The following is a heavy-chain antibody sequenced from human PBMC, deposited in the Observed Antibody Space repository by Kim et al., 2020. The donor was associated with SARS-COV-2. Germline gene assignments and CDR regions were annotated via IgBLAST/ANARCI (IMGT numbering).Heavy chain of an antibody. CDR3: ARDSPAAHY. Sequence: VSVKVSCKASGYTFSGYYMHWVRQAPGQGLEWMGWINPNSGATTLTQKFQGRVTLTRDTSVSTMYMELNNLRSDDTAIYYCARDSPAAHYWGQGTLVTVSS. CDR2: INPNSGAT. V-gene: IGHV1-2*02. D-gene: IGHD6-25*01. CDR1: GYTFSGYY. J-gene: IGHJ4*02.